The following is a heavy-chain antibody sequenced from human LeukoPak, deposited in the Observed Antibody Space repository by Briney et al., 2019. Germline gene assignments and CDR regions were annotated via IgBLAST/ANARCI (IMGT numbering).Heavy chain of an antibody. CDR3: ARIFNRIDY. J-gene: IGHJ4*02. Sequence: ASVKVSCKASGYTFSDYAISWVRQAPGQGLEWMGGIIPIFGTANYAQKFQGRVTITADESTSTAYMELSSLRSEDMAVYYCARIFNRIDYWGQGTLVTVSS. CDR1: GYTFSDYA. CDR2: IIPIFGTA. D-gene: IGHD1-14*01. V-gene: IGHV1-69*13.